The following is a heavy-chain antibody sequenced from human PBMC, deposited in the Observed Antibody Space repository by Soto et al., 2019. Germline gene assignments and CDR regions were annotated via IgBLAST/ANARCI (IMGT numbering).Heavy chain of an antibody. CDR3: AADRITIFGVVPADFDS. Sequence: SVKVSCKASGFTFTSSAVQWVRQARGQRLEWIGWIVVGSGHTNHTQKFQERVTITRDMSTSTVYMELSSLRFEDTAVYYCAADRITIFGVVPADFDSWGQGTLVTRLL. J-gene: IGHJ4*02. CDR1: GFTFTSSA. D-gene: IGHD3-3*01. V-gene: IGHV1-58*01. CDR2: IVVGSGHT.